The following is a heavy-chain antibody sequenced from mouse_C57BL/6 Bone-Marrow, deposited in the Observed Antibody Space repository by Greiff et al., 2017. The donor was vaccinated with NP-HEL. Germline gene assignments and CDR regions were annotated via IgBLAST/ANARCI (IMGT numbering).Heavy chain of an antibody. Sequence: QVQLQQPGAELVKPGASVKLSCKASGYTFTSYWMHWVKQRPGRGLEWIGRIDPNSGGTKYNEKFKSKATLTVDKPSSTAYMQLSSLTSEDSAVYYCAREGDYYGSSSYWYFDVWGTGTTVTVSS. CDR2: IDPNSGGT. CDR1: GYTFTSYW. V-gene: IGHV1-72*01. CDR3: AREGDYYGSSSYWYFDV. J-gene: IGHJ1*03. D-gene: IGHD1-1*01.